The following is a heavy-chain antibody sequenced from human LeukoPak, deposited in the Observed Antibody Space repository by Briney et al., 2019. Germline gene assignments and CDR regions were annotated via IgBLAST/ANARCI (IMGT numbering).Heavy chain of an antibody. CDR3: AKDQWELLYWYFDL. J-gene: IGHJ2*01. D-gene: IGHD1-26*01. Sequence: GGSLRLSCAASGFTFSSYWMSWVRQAPGKGLEWVSVIYSGGSTYYADSVKGRFTISRDNSKNTLYLQMNSLRAEDTAVYYCAKDQWELLYWYFDLWGRGTLVTVSS. CDR2: IYSGGST. V-gene: IGHV3-53*01. CDR1: GFTFSSYW.